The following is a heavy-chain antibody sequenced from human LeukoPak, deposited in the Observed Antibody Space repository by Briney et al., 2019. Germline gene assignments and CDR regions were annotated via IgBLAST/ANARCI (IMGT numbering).Heavy chain of an antibody. CDR3: ARLSAYYFGSYFYYYMDV. D-gene: IGHD3-10*01. Sequence: GGSLRLSCAASGFSFSGYWMTWVRQAPGKGPEWVANIKQDGIEKYSVDSVKGRFTISRDNAKNSVYLQMNSLRAEDTALYYCARLSAYYFGSYFYYYMDVWGKGTTVTVSS. V-gene: IGHV3-7*01. CDR2: IKQDGIEK. CDR1: GFSFSGYW. J-gene: IGHJ6*03.